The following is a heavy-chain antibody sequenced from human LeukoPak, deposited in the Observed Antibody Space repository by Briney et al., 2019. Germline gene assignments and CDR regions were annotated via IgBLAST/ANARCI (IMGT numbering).Heavy chain of an antibody. CDR2: IHPGRGDT. Sequence: ASVKVSCKALGYTFTDHYFHWLRQSPGQGLEGMGWIHPGRGDTNYAQKFQGRVTMTRDTSISTAYMELSRLRSDDTAVYYCAREGGGATDTFDIWGQGTMVTVSS. J-gene: IGHJ3*02. CDR1: GYTFTDHY. V-gene: IGHV1-2*02. CDR3: AREGGGATDTFDI. D-gene: IGHD1-26*01.